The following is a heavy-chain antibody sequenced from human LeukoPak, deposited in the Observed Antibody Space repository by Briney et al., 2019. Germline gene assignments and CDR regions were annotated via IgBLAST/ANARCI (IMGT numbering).Heavy chain of an antibody. Sequence: PGRSLRLSCAASGFTFSSYGMNWVRQAPGKGLEWVAVISYDGSNKYYADSVKGRFTISRDNSKNTLYLQMNSLRAEDTAVYYCAKEITTWMGPYYFDYWGSGTLCTVSS. D-gene: IGHD1-1*01. V-gene: IGHV3-30*18. CDR3: AKEITTWMGPYYFDY. CDR2: ISYDGSNK. J-gene: IGHJ4*02. CDR1: GFTFSSYG.